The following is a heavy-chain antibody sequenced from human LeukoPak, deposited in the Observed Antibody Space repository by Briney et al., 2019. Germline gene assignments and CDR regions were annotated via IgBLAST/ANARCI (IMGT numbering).Heavy chain of an antibody. CDR2: ISYDGSNK. Sequence: GRSLRLSCAASGFTFSSYAMRWVRQAPGKGLEWVAVISYDGSNKYYADSVKGRFTISRDNSKNTLYLQMNSLRAEDTAVYYCARTDDGYCSGGSCYLHAFDIWGQGTMVTVSS. J-gene: IGHJ3*02. V-gene: IGHV3-30-3*01. CDR1: GFTFSSYA. CDR3: ARTDDGYCSGGSCYLHAFDI. D-gene: IGHD2-15*01.